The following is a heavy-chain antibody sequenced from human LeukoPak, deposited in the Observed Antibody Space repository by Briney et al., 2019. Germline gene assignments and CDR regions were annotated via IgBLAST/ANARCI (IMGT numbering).Heavy chain of an antibody. Sequence: GGSLRLSCVASGLTFRNAFINWVRQAPGKGLEWVGRIESKSDGGTTDYPAPLKGRFTISRDDSENTLHLQMNSVKTEDTGVYYCTTSPGITVLGVVTDYWGQGALVIVSS. CDR3: TTSPGITVLGVVTDY. CDR1: GLTFRNAF. V-gene: IGHV3-15*04. J-gene: IGHJ4*02. D-gene: IGHD3-3*01. CDR2: IESKSDGGTT.